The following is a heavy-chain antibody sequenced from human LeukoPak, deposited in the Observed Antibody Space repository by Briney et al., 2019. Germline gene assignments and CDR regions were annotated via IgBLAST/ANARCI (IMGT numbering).Heavy chain of an antibody. V-gene: IGHV1-2*02. Sequence: ASVKVSCKASGYTFTGYYMHWVRQAPGQGLEWMGLINPNSGGTNYAQKFQGRVTMTRDTSISTAYIELSRLRSDDTAVYYCARVMAYFDILTRYSGGSFFDLWGRGTLVTVSS. CDR1: GYTFTGYY. CDR3: ARVMAYFDILTRYSGGSFFDL. CDR2: INPNSGGT. D-gene: IGHD3-9*01. J-gene: IGHJ2*01.